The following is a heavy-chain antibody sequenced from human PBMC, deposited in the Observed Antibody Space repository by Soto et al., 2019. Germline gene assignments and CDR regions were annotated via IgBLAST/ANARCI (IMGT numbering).Heavy chain of an antibody. J-gene: IGHJ5*02. V-gene: IGHV1-18*01. Sequence: QVQLVQSGGEVKKPGASVKVSCKASGYTFTNYGISWVRQAPGQGLEWMGWINVYNGNTKYAQKVQGRVTMTTDTSTSTADMELRSLRSDDTAVYYCARGVGSGSYYTQYSWFDPWGQGTLVTVSS. CDR2: INVYNGNT. D-gene: IGHD3-10*01. CDR1: GYTFTNYG. CDR3: ARGVGSGSYYTQYSWFDP.